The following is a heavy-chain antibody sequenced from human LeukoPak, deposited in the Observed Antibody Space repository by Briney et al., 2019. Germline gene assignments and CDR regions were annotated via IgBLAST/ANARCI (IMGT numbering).Heavy chain of an antibody. CDR1: GGSFSGYY. CDR2: INHSGST. CDR3: ARWSYGGFDY. V-gene: IGHV4-34*01. D-gene: IGHD5-18*01. Sequence: SETLSLTCAVYGGSFSGYYWSWIRQPPGKGLEWIGEINHSGSTNHNPSLKSRVTISVDTSKNQFSLKLSSVTAADTAVYYCARWSYGGFDYWGQGTLVAVSS. J-gene: IGHJ4*02.